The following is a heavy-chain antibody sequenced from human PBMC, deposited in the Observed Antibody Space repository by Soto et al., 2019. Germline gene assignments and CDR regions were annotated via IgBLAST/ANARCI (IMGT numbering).Heavy chain of an antibody. D-gene: IGHD3-22*01. CDR3: ARDHYYDSSGYYGVFQH. CDR1: GYTFTSYG. V-gene: IGHV1-18*01. CDR2: ISAYNGNT. J-gene: IGHJ1*01. Sequence: ASVKVSCKASGYTFTSYGISWVRQAPGQGLEWMGWISAYNGNTNYAQKLQGRVTMTTDTSTSTAYMELRSPRSDDTAVYYCARDHYYDSSGYYGVFQHWGQGTLVTVSS.